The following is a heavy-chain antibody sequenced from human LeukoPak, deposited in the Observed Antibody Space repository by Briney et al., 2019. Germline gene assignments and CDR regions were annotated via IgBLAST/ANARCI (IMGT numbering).Heavy chain of an antibody. CDR2: ISWNSGSI. CDR3: AKDSAERVGYFDY. D-gene: IGHD1-26*01. J-gene: IGHJ4*02. Sequence: GRSLRLSCAASGFTFVDYAMHWVRQAPGKGLEWVSGISWNSGSIGYADSVKGRFTISRDNAKNSLYLQMNSLRAEDTALYYCAKDSAERVGYFDYWGQGTLVTVSS. CDR1: GFTFVDYA. V-gene: IGHV3-9*01.